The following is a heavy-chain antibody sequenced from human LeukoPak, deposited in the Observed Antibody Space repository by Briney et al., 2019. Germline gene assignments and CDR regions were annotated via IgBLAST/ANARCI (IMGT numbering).Heavy chain of an antibody. CDR1: DYSISSGYY. CDR2: INHSGST. J-gene: IGHJ4*02. Sequence: PSETLSLTCTVSDYSISSGYYWSWIRQPPGKGLEWIGEINHSGSTNYNPSLKSRVTISVDTSKNQFSLKLSSVTAADTAVYYCARGDVMNFDYWGQGTLVTVSS. CDR3: ARGDVMNFDY. D-gene: IGHD3-16*01. V-gene: IGHV4-38-2*02.